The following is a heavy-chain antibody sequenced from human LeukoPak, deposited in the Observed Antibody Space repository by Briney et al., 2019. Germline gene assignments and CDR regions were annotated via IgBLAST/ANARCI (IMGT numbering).Heavy chain of an antibody. CDR2: ISSSSTFI. CDR1: GFTFSTYS. J-gene: IGHJ6*04. D-gene: IGHD2-2*03. CDR3: ARGIMDIIVVPAGMDV. Sequence: GGSLRLSCAASGFTFSTYSMNWVRQAPGKGLEWVSSISSSSTFIFYADSVKGRFTISRDNAKNSLYLQMNSLRAEDTAVYYCARGIMDIIVVPAGMDVWGKGTTVTVSS. V-gene: IGHV3-21*01.